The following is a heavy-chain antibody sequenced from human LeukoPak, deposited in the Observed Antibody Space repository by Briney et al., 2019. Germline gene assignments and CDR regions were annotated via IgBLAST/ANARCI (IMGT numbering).Heavy chain of an antibody. CDR2: IKQDGSEK. D-gene: IGHD3-9*01. V-gene: IGHV3-7*01. CDR1: GFTFSSYS. Sequence: GGSLRLSCAASGFTFSSYSMNWVRQAPGKGLEWVANIKQDGSEKYYVDSVKGRFTISRDNAKNSLYLQMNSLRAEDTAVYYCAREMDYDILTGGLYYYYYMDVWGKGTTVTVSS. J-gene: IGHJ6*03. CDR3: AREMDYDILTGGLYYYYYMDV.